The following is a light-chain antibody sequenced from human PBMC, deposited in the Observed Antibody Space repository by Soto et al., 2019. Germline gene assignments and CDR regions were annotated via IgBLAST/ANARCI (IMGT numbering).Light chain of an antibody. Sequence: EVVLTQSPVTLSLSPGERATLSCRASQSVGTFLAWYQQKPGQAPRLIIYDTSNRATGIPARFSGTGSGTDFALTSSSVEPEDFAVYFCQHRTNWPRTFGQGTKLDI. V-gene: IGKV3-11*01. CDR3: QHRTNWPRT. J-gene: IGKJ2*01. CDR1: QSVGTF. CDR2: DTS.